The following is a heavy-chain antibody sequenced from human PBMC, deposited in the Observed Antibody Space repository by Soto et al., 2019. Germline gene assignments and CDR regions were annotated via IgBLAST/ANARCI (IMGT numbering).Heavy chain of an antibody. CDR1: GYTFTNYG. J-gene: IGHJ3*02. V-gene: IGHV1-18*01. CDR2: INTYNGNT. D-gene: IGHD1-26*01. Sequence: QVQLVQSGAEVKKPGASVKVSCKASGYTFTNYGISWVRQAPGQGLEWIGWINTYNGNTNYAQKLQGRVTMTTDTSTSTAYMELSSLKSDDTAVYYGASQVGPTTGAFDIWGQGTMVTVSS. CDR3: ASQVGPTTGAFDI.